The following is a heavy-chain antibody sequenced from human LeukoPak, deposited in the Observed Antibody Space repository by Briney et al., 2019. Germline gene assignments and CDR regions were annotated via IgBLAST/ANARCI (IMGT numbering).Heavy chain of an antibody. CDR3: ARQGRVFGRIAAAH. Sequence: PSETLSLTCTVSGGSISSSDYYWGWIRQPPGKGLEWIGEINHSGSTNYNPSLKSRVTISVDTSKNQFSLKLSSVTAADTAVYYCARQGRVFGRIAAAHWGQGTLVTVSS. J-gene: IGHJ4*02. V-gene: IGHV4-39*01. CDR1: GGSISSSDYY. CDR2: INHSGST. D-gene: IGHD6-13*01.